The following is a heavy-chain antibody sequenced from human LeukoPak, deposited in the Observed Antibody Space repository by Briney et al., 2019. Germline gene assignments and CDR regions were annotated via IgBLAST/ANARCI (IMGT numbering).Heavy chain of an antibody. J-gene: IGHJ4*02. CDR2: TYSGGTT. V-gene: IGHV3-66*01. CDR3: VRDDDRPDNGLDY. Sequence: GGSLRLSCAVSGLTFSSDYINWVRQAPGKGLEWVSVTYSGGTTSYSDSVKGRFTISRDNSKNTLYLQMNSLRAEDTAVYYCVRDDDRPDNGLDYWGQGTLVTVSS. D-gene: IGHD3-22*01. CDR1: GLTFSSDY.